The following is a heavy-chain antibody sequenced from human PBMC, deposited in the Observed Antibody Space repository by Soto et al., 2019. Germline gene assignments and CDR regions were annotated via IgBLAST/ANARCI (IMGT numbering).Heavy chain of an antibody. D-gene: IGHD3-10*01. V-gene: IGHV4-39*01. Sequence: SMTLSSTGTVSSSAISSSIYCRRSTGQNPGKGLEWIGSIYYSGSTYYNPSLKSRVTISVDTSKNQFSLKLSSVTAADTAVYYCANEPFFGELSHYNYSHGMHVWGQSTTVS. CDR2: IYYSGST. J-gene: IGHJ6*02. CDR1: SSAISSSIYC. CDR3: ANEPFFGELSHYNYSHGMHV.